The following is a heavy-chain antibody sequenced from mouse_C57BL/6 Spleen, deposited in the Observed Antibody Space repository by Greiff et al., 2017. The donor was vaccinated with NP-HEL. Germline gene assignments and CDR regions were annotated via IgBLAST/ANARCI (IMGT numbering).Heavy chain of an antibody. V-gene: IGHV1-7*01. D-gene: IGHD2-4*01. CDR3: ARYDYDWYYAMDY. J-gene: IGHJ4*01. Sequence: QVQLQQSGAELAKPGASVKLSCKASGYTFTSYWMHWVKQRPGQGLEWIGYINPSSGYTKYNQKFKDKATLTADKSTSTAYMQLSSLKYEDSAVYYCARYDYDWYYAMDYWGQGTSVTVSS. CDR1: GYTFTSYW. CDR2: INPSSGYT.